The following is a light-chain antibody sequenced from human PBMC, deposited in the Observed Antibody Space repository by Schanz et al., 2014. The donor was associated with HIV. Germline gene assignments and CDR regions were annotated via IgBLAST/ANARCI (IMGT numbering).Light chain of an antibody. J-gene: IGLJ2*01. CDR2: DVN. CDR1: SSDVGGYNY. CDR3: SSYTSSSTYVV. V-gene: IGLV2-14*03. Sequence: QSVLAQPPSVSGAPGQSVTISCTGTSSDVGGYNYVSWYQQHPGEAPKLMIFDVNNRPSGVSNRFSGSKSGNTASLTISGLQAEDEADYYCSSYTSSSTYVVFGGGTKLTVL.